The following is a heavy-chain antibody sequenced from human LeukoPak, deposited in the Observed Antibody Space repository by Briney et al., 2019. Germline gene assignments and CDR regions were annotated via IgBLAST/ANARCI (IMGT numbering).Heavy chain of an antibody. J-gene: IGHJ4*02. CDR1: GFIFSDYG. D-gene: IGHD1-26*01. CDR3: AKREVGVSKPFDY. CDR2: IWNNGNNK. V-gene: IGHV3-33*06. Sequence: GGSLRLSCAASGFIFSDYGMHWVRQAPGKGLEWVAVIWNNGNNKYADSVKGRFTISRDNSKNMMYLQMNSLRAEDTAVYYCAKREVGVSKPFDYWGQGTLVTVSS.